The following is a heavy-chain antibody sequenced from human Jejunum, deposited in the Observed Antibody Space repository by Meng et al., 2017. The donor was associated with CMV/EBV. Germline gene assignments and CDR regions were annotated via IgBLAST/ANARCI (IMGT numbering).Heavy chain of an antibody. D-gene: IGHD2-2*02. J-gene: IGHJ3*01. Sequence: SYWMSWVRQAPGKGPEWMANIKRDGTEKYYVDSVKARFTISRDNAKDPLYLQMHSLRAEDTAMYYCARDRGCSLTSCDKGGDAFDVWGLGTMVTVSS. CDR2: IKRDGTEK. CDR1: SYW. CDR3: ARDRGCSLTSCDKGGDAFDV. V-gene: IGHV3-7*01.